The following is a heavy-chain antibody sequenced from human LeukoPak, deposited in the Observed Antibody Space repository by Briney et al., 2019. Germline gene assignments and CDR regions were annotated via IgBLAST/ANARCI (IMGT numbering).Heavy chain of an antibody. CDR1: GFTFSDYE. CDR3: ARGPRDPTEYCSRGTCSPTYEV. V-gene: IGHV3-48*03. Sequence: GGSLRLSCAASGFTFSDYEMNWVRQAPGKGLEWVSYISSSGRRIYYADTVRGRFTISRDNAKNSLYLQMNSLRVDDTAIYYCARGPRDPTEYCSRGTCSPTYEVWGQGTLVTVSS. CDR2: ISSSGRRI. D-gene: IGHD2-15*01. J-gene: IGHJ4*02.